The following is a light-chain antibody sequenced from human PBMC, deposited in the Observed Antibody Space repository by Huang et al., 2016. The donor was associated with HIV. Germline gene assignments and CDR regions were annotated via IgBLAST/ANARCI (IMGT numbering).Light chain of an antibody. CDR3: QEYET. CDR1: QSVSSSN. J-gene: IGKJ3*01. V-gene: IGKV3-20*01. CDR2: GAS. Sequence: EIVLAQSPGTLSLSPGERATLSCRASQSVSSSNVAWYQQKPGQAPRLLIYGASSRATGIPARFSGSGSGTDFTLTISRLEPEDFAVYYCQEYETFGPGTKVDIK.